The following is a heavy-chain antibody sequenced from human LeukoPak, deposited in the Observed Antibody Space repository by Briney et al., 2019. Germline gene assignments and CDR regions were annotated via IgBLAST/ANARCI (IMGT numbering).Heavy chain of an antibody. CDR2: INHSGST. CDR1: GGSFSGYY. J-gene: IGHJ4*02. CDR3: AKVTYGSGTYGAFDY. Sequence: KPSETLSLTCAVHGGSFSGYYWSWIRQPPGKRLEWIGEINHSGSTNYNPSLKSRVTISVDTSKNQFSLKLSSVTAADTAVYYCAKVTYGSGTYGAFDYWGQGTLVTVSS. D-gene: IGHD3-10*01. V-gene: IGHV4-34*01.